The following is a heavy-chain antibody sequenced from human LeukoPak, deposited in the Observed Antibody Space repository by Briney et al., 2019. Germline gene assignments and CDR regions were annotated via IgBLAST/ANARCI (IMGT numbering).Heavy chain of an antibody. J-gene: IGHJ4*02. CDR2: IKQDGSDK. CDR1: GFPVSSFW. Sequence: PGGSLRLPCAASGFPVSSFWMSWVPQAPGHGLVWVANIKQDGSDKYYVDSVKGRFTISRDNAKNSLYLQLNSLRADDTAVYYCARLTGTTGFDYWGQGTLVTVSS. D-gene: IGHD1-1*01. V-gene: IGHV3-7*01. CDR3: ARLTGTTGFDY.